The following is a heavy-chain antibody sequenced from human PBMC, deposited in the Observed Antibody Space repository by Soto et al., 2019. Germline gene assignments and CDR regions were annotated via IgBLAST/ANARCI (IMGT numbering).Heavy chain of an antibody. V-gene: IGHV1-18*01. CDR1: GYTFTSYG. D-gene: IGHD6-13*01. CDR3: ARDVGASSWYYYYGMDV. J-gene: IGHJ6*02. CDR2: ISAYNGNT. Sequence: QVQLVQSGAEVKKPGASVKVSCKASGYTFTSYGISWVRQAPGQGLERMGWISAYNGNTNYSQKLQGRVTMTTDTSKSTAYMELRSLRSDDTAVYYCARDVGASSWYYYYGMDVWGQGTTVTVSS.